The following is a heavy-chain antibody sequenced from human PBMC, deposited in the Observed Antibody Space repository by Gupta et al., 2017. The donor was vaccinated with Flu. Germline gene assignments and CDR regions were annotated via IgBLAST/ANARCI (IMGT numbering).Heavy chain of an antibody. CDR3: AHQRRGGFSVPHFDS. J-gene: IGHJ4*02. V-gene: IGHV2-5*02. Sequence: QITLKESGPTLVKPTQTLTLTCTFSGFSLTTTGVAVGWIRQPPGKALEWLALIYWDDDKRYSPSLKSRLTITKDTSKNQVVLTMTNMDPVDTATYFCAHQRRGGFSVPHFDSWGQGTLVTVSS. CDR2: IYWDDDK. D-gene: IGHD2-2*01. CDR1: GFSLTTTGVA.